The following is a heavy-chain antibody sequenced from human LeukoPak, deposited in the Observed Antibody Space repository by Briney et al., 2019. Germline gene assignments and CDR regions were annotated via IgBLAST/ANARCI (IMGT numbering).Heavy chain of an antibody. J-gene: IGHJ4*02. V-gene: IGHV4-39*01. D-gene: IGHD3-3*01. CDR2: IYYSGST. CDR3: ARHASVSGNWPRPLDY. Sequence: SESLSLICTVSGGSISSSSYYWGWVRQPPGKGLEWIANIYYSGSTYYSPSLRSRVTISAATSKNQFSLKLASVTAADTAVYYCARHASVSGNWPRPLDYWGQGSLVTVSS. CDR1: GGSISSSSYY.